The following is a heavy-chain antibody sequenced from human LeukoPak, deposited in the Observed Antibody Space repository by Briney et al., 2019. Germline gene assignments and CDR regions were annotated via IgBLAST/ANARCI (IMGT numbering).Heavy chain of an antibody. CDR1: GFTFSDYY. V-gene: IGHV3-11*01. Sequence: GGSLRLSCAASGFTFSDYYMSWIRQAPGKGLEWVSYISSSGSTIYYADSVKGRFTISRDNAKNSLYLQMNSLRAEDTAVYYCARLGLRCGSTSCYSLFDYWGQGTLVTVSS. CDR2: ISSSGSTI. J-gene: IGHJ4*02. CDR3: ARLGLRCGSTSCYSLFDY. D-gene: IGHD2-2*01.